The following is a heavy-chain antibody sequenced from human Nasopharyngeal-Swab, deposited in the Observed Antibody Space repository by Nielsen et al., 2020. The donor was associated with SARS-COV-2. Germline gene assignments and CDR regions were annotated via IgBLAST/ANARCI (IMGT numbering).Heavy chain of an antibody. CDR1: GLTFSSYW. Sequence: GGSLRLSCAASGLTFSSYWMSWVRQAPGKGLGWVANIKQDGSEKYYVDSVKGRFTISRDNAKNSLYLQMNSLRAEDTAVYYCARDSFSRVGAAGSSHYYYYGMDVWGQGTTVTVSS. D-gene: IGHD6-13*01. CDR3: ARDSFSRVGAAGSSHYYYYGMDV. V-gene: IGHV3-7*01. CDR2: IKQDGSEK. J-gene: IGHJ6*02.